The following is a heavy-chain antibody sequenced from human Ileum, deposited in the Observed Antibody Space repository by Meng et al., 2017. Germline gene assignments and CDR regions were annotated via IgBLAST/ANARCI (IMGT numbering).Heavy chain of an antibody. CDR1: GGFFSCYY. V-gene: IGHV4-34*02. D-gene: IGHD3-10*01. J-gene: IGHJ4*02. CDR3: ARGGGPRAYYFDY. Sequence: QVQLRTLAPALLQPSVTLSLTCHVLGGFFSCYYCGWIRQPPGKGLEWIGDIDHSGSTNYNPSLKSRVTISVDTSKNQFSLNLNSVTAADTAVYYCARGGGPRAYYFDYWGQGALVTVSS. CDR2: IDHSGST.